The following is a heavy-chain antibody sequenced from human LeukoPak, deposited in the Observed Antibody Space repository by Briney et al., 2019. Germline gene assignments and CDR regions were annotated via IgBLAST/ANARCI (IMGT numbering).Heavy chain of an antibody. V-gene: IGHV4-59*01. CDR2: IYYSGGT. Sequence: SETLSLTCTVSGGSISSYYWSWIRQPPGKGLEWIGYIYYSGGTNYNPSLKSRVTISVDTSKNQFSLKLSSVTAADTAVYYCARGAYCSGGSCYYYYGMDVWGQGTTVTVSS. CDR3: ARGAYCSGGSCYYYYGMDV. J-gene: IGHJ6*02. CDR1: GGSISSYY. D-gene: IGHD2-15*01.